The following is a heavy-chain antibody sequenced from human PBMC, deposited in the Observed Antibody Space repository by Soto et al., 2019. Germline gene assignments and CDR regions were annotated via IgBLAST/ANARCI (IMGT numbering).Heavy chain of an antibody. J-gene: IGHJ4*02. Sequence: QVQLVQSGDEVKKPGASVKVSCKASGYTFTSYGITWVRQAPGQGLEWMGWISAYNGNTNYAQKLQDRVSMTTDTSTSTAYMELRSLRSDDTAVYYCARSPASYSSSNYWGQGTLVTVSS. CDR3: ARSPASYSSSNY. CDR1: GYTFTSYG. CDR2: ISAYNGNT. D-gene: IGHD6-13*01. V-gene: IGHV1-18*01.